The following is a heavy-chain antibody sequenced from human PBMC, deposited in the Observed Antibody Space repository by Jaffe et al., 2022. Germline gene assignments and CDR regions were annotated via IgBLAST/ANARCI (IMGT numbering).Heavy chain of an antibody. D-gene: IGHD2-15*01. CDR2: ISGSGGST. Sequence: EVQLLESGGGLVQPGGSLRLSCAASGFTFSSYAMSWVRQAPGKGLEWVSAISGSGGSTYYADSVKGRFTISRDNSKNTLYLQMNSLRAEDTAVYYCAKGYCSGGSCLNWFDPWGQGTLVTVSS. CDR1: GFTFSSYA. J-gene: IGHJ5*02. V-gene: IGHV3-23*01. CDR3: AKGYCSGGSCLNWFDP.